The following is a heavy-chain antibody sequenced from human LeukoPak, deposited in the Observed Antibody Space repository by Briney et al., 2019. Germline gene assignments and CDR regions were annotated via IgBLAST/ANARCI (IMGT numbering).Heavy chain of an antibody. D-gene: IGHD4-23*01. Sequence: GASVKVACKAAGGTFSSYAISGVRQAPGRGLEWMGGSIPIFGSANYAQKFQGRVTITAYKSTSTAYMELSSLRSEDTAVYSCASATVVTRLYGMDVWGQGTTVTVSS. CDR2: SIPIFGSA. CDR3: ASATVVTRLYGMDV. J-gene: IGHJ6*02. V-gene: IGHV1-69*06. CDR1: GGTFSSYA.